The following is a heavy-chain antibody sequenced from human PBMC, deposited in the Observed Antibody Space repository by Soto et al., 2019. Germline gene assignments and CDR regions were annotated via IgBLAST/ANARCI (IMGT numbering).Heavy chain of an antibody. CDR1: GGSISSGDYY. CDR2: IYYSGRT. V-gene: IGHV4-30-4*01. CDR3: AREGMYYDSSGYGLGDAFDI. J-gene: IGHJ3*02. Sequence: SSETLSLTCTVSGGSISSGDYYWSWIRQPPGKGLEWIGYIYYSGRTYYNPSLKSRVTISVDTSKNQFSLKLSSVTAADTAVYYCAREGMYYDSSGYGLGDAFDIWGQGTMVTVSS. D-gene: IGHD3-22*01.